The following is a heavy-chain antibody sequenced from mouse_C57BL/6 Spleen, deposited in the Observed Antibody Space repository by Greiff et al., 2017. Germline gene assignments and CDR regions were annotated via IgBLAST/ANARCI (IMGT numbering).Heavy chain of an antibody. V-gene: IGHV5-17*01. D-gene: IGHD1-1*01. Sequence: EVQGVESGGGLVKPGGSLKLSCAASGFTFSDYGMHWVRQAPEKGLEWVAYISSGSSTIYYTDTVKGRFPISRDNANNTLFLQMTSLRSEDTAMYDCARMTTVVAPDFADWGQGTLVTVSA. CDR3: ARMTTVVAPDFAD. CDR1: GFTFSDYG. CDR2: ISSGSSTI. J-gene: IGHJ3*01.